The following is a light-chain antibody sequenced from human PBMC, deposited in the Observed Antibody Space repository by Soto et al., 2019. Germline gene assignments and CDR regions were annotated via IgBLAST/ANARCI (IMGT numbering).Light chain of an antibody. CDR1: QTISSW. Sequence: DIHLTQSPSTLYGSVGDRVTITCRASQTISSWLAWYQQKPGKAPKLLIYKESTLKSGVPSRFSGSGSGTEFTLTISSLQPDDFATYYCQNYNSYSEAXGQGTKVDIK. CDR2: KES. CDR3: QNYNSYSEA. J-gene: IGKJ1*01. V-gene: IGKV1-5*03.